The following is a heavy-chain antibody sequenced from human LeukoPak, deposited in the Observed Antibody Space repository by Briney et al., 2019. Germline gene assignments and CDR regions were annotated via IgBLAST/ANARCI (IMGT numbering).Heavy chain of an antibody. CDR3: ARGNGYSSGWYGY. CDR2: IYYSGST. V-gene: IGHV4-59*01. CDR1: GGSISSYY. Sequence: ASETLSLTCTVSGGSISSYYWSWIRQPPGKGLEWIGYIYYSGSTNYNPSLKSRVTISVDTSKNQFSLKLSSVTAADTAVYYCARGNGYSSGWYGYWGQGTLVTVSS. J-gene: IGHJ4*02. D-gene: IGHD6-19*01.